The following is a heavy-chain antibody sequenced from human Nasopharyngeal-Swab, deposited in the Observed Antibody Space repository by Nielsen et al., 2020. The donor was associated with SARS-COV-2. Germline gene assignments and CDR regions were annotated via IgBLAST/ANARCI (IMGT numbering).Heavy chain of an antibody. CDR3: ATHPPLNYDILTGYYPSSHNWCDP. J-gene: IGHJ5*02. Sequence: ASVKVSCKVSGYTLTELSMHWVRQAPGKGLKWMGGFDPEDGETIYAQKFQGRVTMTEDTSTDTAYMELSSLRSEDTAVYYCATHPPLNYDILTGYYPSSHNWCDPWGQGTLVTVSS. CDR2: FDPEDGET. CDR1: GYTLTELS. V-gene: IGHV1-24*01. D-gene: IGHD3-9*01.